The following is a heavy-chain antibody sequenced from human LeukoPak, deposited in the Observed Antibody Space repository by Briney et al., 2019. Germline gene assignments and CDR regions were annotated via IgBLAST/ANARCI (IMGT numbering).Heavy chain of an antibody. J-gene: IGHJ4*02. CDR1: GFTFSSYG. Sequence: PGGSLRLSCAASGFTFSSYGMHWVRQAPGKGLEWVAVISYDGSNKYYADSVKGRFTISRDNSKNTLYLQMNSLRAEDTAVYYCAKVFRGTYYYDSSGYFDYWGQGTLVTVSS. CDR2: ISYDGSNK. D-gene: IGHD3-22*01. V-gene: IGHV3-30*18. CDR3: AKVFRGTYYYDSSGYFDY.